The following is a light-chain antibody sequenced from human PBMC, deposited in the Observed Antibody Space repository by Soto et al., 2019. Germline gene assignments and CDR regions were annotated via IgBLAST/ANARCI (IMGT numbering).Light chain of an antibody. V-gene: IGLV1-47*02. Sequence: QSVLTQPPSASGTPGQRVTISCSGSSSNIGSSYVYWYQQLPGTAPKLLMYSNNQRPSGVPDRFSGSKSGTSASLAISGLRSEDEADYYCAAWDDSLSGRVLGGGTKLTVL. CDR3: AAWDDSLSGRV. J-gene: IGLJ3*02. CDR2: SNN. CDR1: SSNIGSSY.